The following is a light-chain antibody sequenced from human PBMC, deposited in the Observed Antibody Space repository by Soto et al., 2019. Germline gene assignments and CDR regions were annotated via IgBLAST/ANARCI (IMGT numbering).Light chain of an antibody. CDR2: EVN. CDR1: TSDIGAYDY. V-gene: IGLV2-14*01. J-gene: IGLJ1*01. Sequence: SVLTQHASLSGSPGQTVTISRPRRTSDIGAYDYVSWFQQHPGKAPKLMISEVNNRPSGVSNRFSGSKSGTSASLAISGLQSEDEGDYYCSAWDNSLNGYVFGPGTKV. CDR3: SAWDNSLNGYV.